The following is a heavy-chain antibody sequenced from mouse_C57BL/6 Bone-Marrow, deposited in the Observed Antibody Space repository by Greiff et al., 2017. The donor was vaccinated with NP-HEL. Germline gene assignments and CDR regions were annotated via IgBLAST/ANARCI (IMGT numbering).Heavy chain of an antibody. V-gene: IGHV6-3*01. D-gene: IGHD2-2*01. CDR2: IRLKSDNYAT. CDR3: TGSSLIYYGYDDFDY. CDR1: GFTFSNYW. Sequence: EVKVVESGGGLVQPGGSMKLSCVASGFTFSNYWMNWVRQSPEKGLEWVAQIRLKSDNYATHYAESVKGRFTISRDDSKSSVYLQMNNLRAEDTGIYYCTGSSLIYYGYDDFDYWGQGTTLTVSS. J-gene: IGHJ2*01.